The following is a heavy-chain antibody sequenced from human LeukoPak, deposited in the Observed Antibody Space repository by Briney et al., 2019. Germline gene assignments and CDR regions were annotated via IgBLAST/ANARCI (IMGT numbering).Heavy chain of an antibody. V-gene: IGHV1-69*06. D-gene: IGHD6-19*01. Sequence: GSSVKVSCKVSGGTFSSYAISWVRQAPGQGLEWMGGIIPIFGTANYAQKFQGRVTITADKSTSTAYMELSSLRSEDTAVYYCARGGRGQWLALGRDYFDYWGQGTLVTVSS. CDR2: IIPIFGTA. J-gene: IGHJ4*02. CDR3: ARGGRGQWLALGRDYFDY. CDR1: GGTFSSYA.